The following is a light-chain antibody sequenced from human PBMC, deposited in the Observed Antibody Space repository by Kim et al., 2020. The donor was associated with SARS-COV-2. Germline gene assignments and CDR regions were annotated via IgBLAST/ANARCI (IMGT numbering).Light chain of an antibody. Sequence: VSLGKTGMISCEGNSSRSYYATWYQQKPEQAPILVNYGKNHPPSMIPELFSGTSSGKTSSLTITGTQAGDEADYCSNSRDSNDNGVFGGGTQLTVL. J-gene: IGLJ2*01. CDR3: NSRDSNDNGV. CDR1: SSRSYY. V-gene: IGLV3-19*01. CDR2: GKN.